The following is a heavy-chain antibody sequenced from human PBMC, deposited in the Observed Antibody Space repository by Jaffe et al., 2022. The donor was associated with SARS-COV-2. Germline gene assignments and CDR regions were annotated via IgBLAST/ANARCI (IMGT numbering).Heavy chain of an antibody. V-gene: IGHV3-74*01. J-gene: IGHJ6*03. CDR2: IKSDGGST. Sequence: EEQLVESGGGLVQPGGSLRLSCAASGFTFSGHWMHWVRQAPGKGLVWVSRIKSDGGSTAYADSVKGRFTISRDNAKNTLYLQMNSLRAEDTAVYYCTRDRKYYYYMDVWGKGTTVTVSS. CDR1: GFTFSGHW. CDR3: TRDRKYYYYMDV.